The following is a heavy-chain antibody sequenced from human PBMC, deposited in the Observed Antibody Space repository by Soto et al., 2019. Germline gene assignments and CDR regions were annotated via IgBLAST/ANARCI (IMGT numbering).Heavy chain of an antibody. V-gene: IGHV3-21*01. CDR3: ARDLVGATI. Sequence: EVQLVESGGGLVKPGGSLRLSCAASGFSFSSYSMNWVRQAPGKGLEWVSSISSSSNYISYADSMKGRFTISRDNAKNSLYLQMNSLRAEDTGVYYCARDLVGATIWGQGTLVTVSS. J-gene: IGHJ4*02. CDR1: GFSFSSYS. D-gene: IGHD1-26*01. CDR2: ISSSSNYI.